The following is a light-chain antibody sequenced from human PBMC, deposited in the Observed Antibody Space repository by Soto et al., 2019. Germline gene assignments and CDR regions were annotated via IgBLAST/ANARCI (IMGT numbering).Light chain of an antibody. CDR1: QSVTSN. CDR2: DAS. J-gene: IGKJ3*01. V-gene: IGKV3-11*01. Sequence: EIVLTQSPATLSLSPGERATLSCRASQSVTSNIAWYQQKPGQAPRLLIYDASNRATGIPARFSGSGSGTDFTLTISSLEPEDFAVYYCQQRNNWPTFGPGTKVDIK. CDR3: QQRNNWPT.